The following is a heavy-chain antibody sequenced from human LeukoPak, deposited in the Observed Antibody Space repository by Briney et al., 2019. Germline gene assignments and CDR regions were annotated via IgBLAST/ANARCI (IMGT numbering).Heavy chain of an antibody. Sequence: GESLQISCKGSGYSFTSYWIGWVRQMPGKGLEWMGIIYPGDSDTRYSPSFQGQVTISADKSISTAYLQWSSLKASDTAMYYCARGYYDILTGYAPFDYWGQGTLVTVSS. D-gene: IGHD3-9*01. J-gene: IGHJ4*02. CDR2: IYPGDSDT. CDR3: ARGYYDILTGYAPFDY. V-gene: IGHV5-51*01. CDR1: GYSFTSYW.